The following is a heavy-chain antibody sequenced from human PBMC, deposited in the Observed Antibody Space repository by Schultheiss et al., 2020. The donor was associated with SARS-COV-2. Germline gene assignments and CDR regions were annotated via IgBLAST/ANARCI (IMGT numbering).Heavy chain of an antibody. Sequence: GGSLRLSCAASGFTFDDYAMHWVRQAPGKGLEWVSGISWNSGSIGYADSVKGRFTISRDNGKNSLYLQMNSLRAEDTALYYCAKDRNYYDSSVQLDYWGQGTLVTVSS. CDR3: AKDRNYYDSSVQLDY. CDR1: GFTFDDYA. D-gene: IGHD3-22*01. V-gene: IGHV3-9*01. J-gene: IGHJ4*02. CDR2: ISWNSGSI.